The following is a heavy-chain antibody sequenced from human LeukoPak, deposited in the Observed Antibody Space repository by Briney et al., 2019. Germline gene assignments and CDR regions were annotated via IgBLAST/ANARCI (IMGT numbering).Heavy chain of an antibody. CDR2: FDPEDGET. D-gene: IGHD5-24*01. V-gene: IGHV1-24*01. J-gene: IGHJ3*02. CDR3: ATDPSRLQYWAVGPHVADI. CDR1: GYTFTGYY. Sequence: ASVKVSCKASGYTFTGYYMHWVRQAPGKGLEWMGGFDPEDGETIYAQKFQGRVTMTEDTSTDTAYMELSSLRSEDTAVYYCATDPSRLQYWAVGPHVADIWGQGTMVTVSS.